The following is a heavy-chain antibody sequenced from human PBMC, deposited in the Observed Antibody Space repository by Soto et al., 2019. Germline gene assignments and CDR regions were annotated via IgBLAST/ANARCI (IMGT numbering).Heavy chain of an antibody. Sequence: SETLSLTCTVSGGSISSYYWSWIRQPAGKGLEWIGRIYTSGSTNYNPSLKSRVTMSVDTSKNQFSLKLSSVTAADTAVYYCARVPSLEQQLVRNGMDVWGQGTTVTVSS. V-gene: IGHV4-4*07. J-gene: IGHJ6*02. D-gene: IGHD6-13*01. CDR2: IYTSGST. CDR3: ARVPSLEQQLVRNGMDV. CDR1: GGSISSYY.